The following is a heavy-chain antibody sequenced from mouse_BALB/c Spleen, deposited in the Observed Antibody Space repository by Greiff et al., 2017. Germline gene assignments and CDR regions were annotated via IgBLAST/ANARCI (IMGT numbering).Heavy chain of an antibody. CDR1: GFTFSSYA. Sequence: EVHLVESGGGLVKPGGSLKLSCAASGFTFSSYAMSWVRQTPEKRLEWVASISSGGSTYYPDSVKGRFTISRDNARNILYLQMSSLRSEDTAMYYCARGEASSPFDYWGQGTTLTVSS. J-gene: IGHJ2*01. D-gene: IGHD1-1*01. CDR3: ARGEASSPFDY. CDR2: ISSGGST. V-gene: IGHV5-6-5*01.